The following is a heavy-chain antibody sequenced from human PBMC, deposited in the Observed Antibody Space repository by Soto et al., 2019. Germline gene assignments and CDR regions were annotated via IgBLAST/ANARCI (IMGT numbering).Heavy chain of an antibody. CDR3: AKSGVRHYYYGMDV. CDR1: GFTFSSYA. J-gene: IGHJ6*02. D-gene: IGHD2-21*01. V-gene: IGHV3-23*01. Sequence: EVQLLESGGGLVQPGGSLRLSCAASGFTFSSYAMSWVRQAAGKGLEWVSAISGSGGSTYYADSVKGRFTISRDNSKNTLYLQMNSLRAEDTAVYYCAKSGVRHYYYGMDVWGQGTTVTVSS. CDR2: ISGSGGST.